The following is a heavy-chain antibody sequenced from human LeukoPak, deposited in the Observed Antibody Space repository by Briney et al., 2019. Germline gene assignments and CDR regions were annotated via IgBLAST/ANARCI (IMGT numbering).Heavy chain of an antibody. CDR1: GYTFTSYY. CDR3: ARDRKDIVVVTGTFDY. CDR2: INPSGGST. V-gene: IGHV1-46*01. D-gene: IGHD2-21*02. J-gene: IGHJ4*02. Sequence: ASVKVSCKASGYTFTSYYMHWVRQAPGQGLEWMGIINPSGGSTSYAQKFQGRVTMTRDMSTSTVYMELGSLRSEDTAVYYCARDRKDIVVVTGTFDYWGQGTLVTVSS.